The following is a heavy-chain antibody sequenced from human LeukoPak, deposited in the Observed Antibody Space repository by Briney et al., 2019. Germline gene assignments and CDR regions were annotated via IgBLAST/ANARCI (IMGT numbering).Heavy chain of an antibody. V-gene: IGHV6-1*01. CDR2: TYYRSKWY. Sequence: SQTLSLTCALSGDIVSSSTAAWNWIRQSPSRGLEWLGRTYYRSKWYRITIDPDTSKNQFSLQLNSVTPDDTAVYFCARGQTYSGRIFDYWGQGTLVTVSS. D-gene: IGHD1-26*01. CDR3: ARGQTYSGRIFDY. J-gene: IGHJ4*02. CDR1: GDIVSSSTAA.